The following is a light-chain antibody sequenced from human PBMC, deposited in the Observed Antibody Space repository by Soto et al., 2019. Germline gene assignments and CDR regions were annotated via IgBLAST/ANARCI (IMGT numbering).Light chain of an antibody. Sequence: QSALTQPASVSGSPGQSITISCTGTSSDVGGYEYVSWFQQHPGKAPKLMIYEVTNRPSGVSNRFSGSKSGNTASLTISGLQAEDEADYYCSSFTSSSTLDVVFGGGTKLTVL. J-gene: IGLJ2*01. V-gene: IGLV2-14*01. CDR1: SSDVGGYEY. CDR3: SSFTSSSTLDVV. CDR2: EVT.